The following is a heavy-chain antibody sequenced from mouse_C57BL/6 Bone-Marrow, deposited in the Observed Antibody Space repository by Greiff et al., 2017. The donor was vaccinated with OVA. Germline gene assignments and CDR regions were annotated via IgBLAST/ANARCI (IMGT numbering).Heavy chain of an antibody. CDR1: GYTFTSYW. V-gene: IGHV1-61*01. J-gene: IGHJ1*03. CDR3: ARFSYYGSSHGYFDV. Sequence: QVLLQQPGAELVRPGSSVKLSCKASGYTFTSYWMDWVKQRPGQGLEWIGNIYPSDSETHYNQKFKDKATLTVDKSSSTAYMQLSSLTSEDSAVYYCARFSYYGSSHGYFDVWGTGTTVTVSS. D-gene: IGHD1-1*01. CDR2: IYPSDSET.